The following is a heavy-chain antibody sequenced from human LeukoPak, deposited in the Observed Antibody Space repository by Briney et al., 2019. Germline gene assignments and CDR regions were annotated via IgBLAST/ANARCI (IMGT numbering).Heavy chain of an antibody. CDR3: ARWVVGATFDY. CDR2: ISVYNGNT. J-gene: IGHJ4*02. D-gene: IGHD1-26*01. V-gene: IGHV1-18*01. Sequence: GASVKLSCKASDYTFNSYGISWVRQAPGQGLEWMGWISVYNGNTKYAEKLQGRVTRTTDTSTSTAYMALRSLRSDDTAVYYCARWVVGATFDYWGQGTLVTVCS. CDR1: DYTFNSYG.